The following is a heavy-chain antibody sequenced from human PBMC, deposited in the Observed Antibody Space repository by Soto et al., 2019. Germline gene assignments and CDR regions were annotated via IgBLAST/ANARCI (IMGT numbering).Heavy chain of an antibody. CDR3: AKVFYYYDSSGYYYFDY. Sequence: EVQLLESGGGLVQPGGSLRLSCAASGFTFSSYAMTWVRQAPGKGLEWVSGITGSGGSTYYADSVKGRFTISRDNSKHTLYLQMSSLRAEDTAVYYCAKVFYYYDSSGYYYFDYWGQGTLVTVSS. J-gene: IGHJ4*02. V-gene: IGHV3-23*01. CDR1: GFTFSSYA. CDR2: ITGSGGST. D-gene: IGHD3-22*01.